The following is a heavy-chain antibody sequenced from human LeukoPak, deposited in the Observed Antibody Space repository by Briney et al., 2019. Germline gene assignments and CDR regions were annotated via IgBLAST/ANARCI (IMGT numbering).Heavy chain of an antibody. CDR3: ARGRSPQAPLPDAFDI. D-gene: IGHD3-10*01. CDR1: GYSISSGYY. J-gene: IGHJ3*02. CDR2: IYYSGST. Sequence: SETLSLTCAVSGYSISSGYYWSWIRQPPGKGLEWIGYIYYSGSTNYNPSLKSRVTISVDTSKNQFSLKLSSVTAADTAVYYCARGRSPQAPLPDAFDIWGQGTMVTVSS. V-gene: IGHV4-61*01.